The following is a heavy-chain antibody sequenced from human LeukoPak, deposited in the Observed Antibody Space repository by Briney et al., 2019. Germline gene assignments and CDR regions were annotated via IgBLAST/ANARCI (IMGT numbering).Heavy chain of an antibody. CDR3: THRRGGYNWNHGDFDF. V-gene: IGHV2-5*02. D-gene: IGHD1-14*01. CDR1: GFSLTTRPVG. J-gene: IGHJ4*02. CDR2: IYWDDDK. Sequence: SGPTLVNPTQTLTLTCSFSGFSLTTRPVGVGWLRQPPGKALEWLALIYWDDDKRYNPSLRTRLTVTKDTSKNLVFLTMTNTDPVDTATYYCTHRRGGYNWNHGDFDFWGQGTLVTVSS.